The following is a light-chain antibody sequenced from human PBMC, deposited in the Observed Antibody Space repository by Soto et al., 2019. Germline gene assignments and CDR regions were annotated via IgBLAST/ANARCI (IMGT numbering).Light chain of an antibody. CDR3: HQYDSWT. V-gene: IGKV3-20*01. CDR2: GAS. CDR1: QSVSSSY. J-gene: IGKJ1*01. Sequence: EIVMTQSPATLSVSPGERVTLSCRASQSVSSSYLAWYQQKPGQAPRLLIYGASSRATGIPDRFSGSGSGTDFTLTISRLEPEDVAVYYCHQYDSWTFGQGTKVDIK.